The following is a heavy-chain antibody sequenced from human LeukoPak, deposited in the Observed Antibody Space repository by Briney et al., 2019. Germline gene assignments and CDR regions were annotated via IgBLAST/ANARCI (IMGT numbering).Heavy chain of an antibody. J-gene: IGHJ4*02. CDR2: IWYDGSNK. Sequence: PGGSLRLSCAASGFTFSSYGMHWVRQAPGKGLEWVAVIWYDGSNKYYADSVKGRFTISRDNSKNTLYLQMNSLRAEDTAVYYCARDQQGGYSSSWYYSPKFDYWGQGTLVTVSS. D-gene: IGHD6-13*01. CDR3: ARDQQGGYSSSWYYSPKFDY. CDR1: GFTFSSYG. V-gene: IGHV3-33*01.